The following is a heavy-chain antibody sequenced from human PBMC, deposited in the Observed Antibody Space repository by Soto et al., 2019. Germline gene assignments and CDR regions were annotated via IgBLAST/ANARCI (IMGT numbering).Heavy chain of an antibody. CDR3: ARGRYGDY. CDR1: GYTFTSYG. V-gene: IGHV1-18*01. J-gene: IGHJ4*02. CDR2: ISAHNGNT. D-gene: IGHD1-1*01. Sequence: QVHLVQSGAEVKKHGASVKVSCKGSGYTFTSYGITWVRQAPGQGLEWMGWISAHNGNTDYAQKLQGRVTVSRHTSTSTAYMELRSLRSDDTAVYYGARGRYGDYWGQGALVTVSS.